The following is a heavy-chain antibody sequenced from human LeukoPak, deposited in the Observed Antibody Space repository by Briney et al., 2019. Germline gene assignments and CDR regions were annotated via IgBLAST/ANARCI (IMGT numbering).Heavy chain of an antibody. V-gene: IGHV7-4-1*02. Sequence: ASVKVSCKASGYTFTSFPMNWVRQAPGQGLEWMGWINTNTGNPTYAQGFTGRFVFSLDTSVSTAYLRISSLKAEDTAVYYCARDGVPSTSYWFDSWGQGTLVTVSS. D-gene: IGHD2-2*01. CDR2: INTNTGNP. J-gene: IGHJ5*01. CDR1: GYTFTSFP. CDR3: ARDGVPSTSYWFDS.